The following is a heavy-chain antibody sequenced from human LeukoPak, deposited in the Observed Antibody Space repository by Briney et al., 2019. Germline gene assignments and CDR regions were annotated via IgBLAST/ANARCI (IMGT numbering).Heavy chain of an antibody. J-gene: IGHJ4*02. D-gene: IGHD2-21*02. CDR3: ATYVVTAIPYYFDY. V-gene: IGHV4-30-4*01. Sequence: SETLSLTCTVSGGSISSGDYYWSWIRQPPGKGLEWIGYIYYSGSTYYNPSLKSRVTISADTSKNQFSLKLSSVTAADTAVYYCATYVVTAIPYYFDYWGQGTLVTVSS. CDR1: GGSISSGDYY. CDR2: IYYSGST.